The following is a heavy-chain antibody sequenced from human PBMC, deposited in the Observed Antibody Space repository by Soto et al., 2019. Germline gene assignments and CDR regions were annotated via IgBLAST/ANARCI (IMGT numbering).Heavy chain of an antibody. CDR3: ASLSAVGGRMALAGTSGASTWFGP. D-gene: IGHD6-19*01. V-gene: IGHV4-34*01. CDR1: GGSFSGYY. J-gene: IGHJ5*02. CDR2: INHSGST. Sequence: SETLSLTCAVYGGSFSGYYWSWIRQPPGKGLEWIGEINHSGSTNYNPSLKSRVTISVDTSKNQFSLKLSAVTAADTAVDYCASLSAVGGRMALAGTSGASTWFGPWGQGTVVTLSP.